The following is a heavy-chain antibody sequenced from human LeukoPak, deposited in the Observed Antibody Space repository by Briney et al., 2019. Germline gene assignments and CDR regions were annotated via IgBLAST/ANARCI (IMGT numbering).Heavy chain of an antibody. CDR3: ARDHDEGFDY. Sequence: GGSLRLSCAASGFTFSSYSMDWVRQAPGKGLEWVASISGSSSYIYYADSVKGRFTISRDNAKNSLYLQMNSLRAEDTAVYYCARDHDEGFDYWGQGTRVTVSS. CDR1: GFTFSSYS. V-gene: IGHV3-21*01. CDR2: ISGSSSYI. J-gene: IGHJ4*02. D-gene: IGHD1-1*01.